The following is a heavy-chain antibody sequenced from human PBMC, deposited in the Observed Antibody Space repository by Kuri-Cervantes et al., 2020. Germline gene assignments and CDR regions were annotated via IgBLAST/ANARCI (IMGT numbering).Heavy chain of an antibody. V-gene: IGHV3-66*01. Sequence: GGSLRLSCAASGFTFSSYSMNWVRQAPGKGLEWVSVIYSGGSTYYADSVKGRFTISRDNSKNTLYLQMNSLRAKDTAVYYCARGGGFLDYYGMDVWGQGTTVTVSS. J-gene: IGHJ6*02. D-gene: IGHD2/OR15-2a*01. CDR1: GFTFSSYS. CDR2: IYSGGST. CDR3: ARGGGFLDYYGMDV.